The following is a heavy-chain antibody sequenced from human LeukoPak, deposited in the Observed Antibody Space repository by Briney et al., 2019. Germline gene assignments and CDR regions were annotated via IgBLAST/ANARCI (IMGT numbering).Heavy chain of an antibody. Sequence: KPSETLSLTCAVSGGSVSGHYWDWIRQPPGKGLEWIGYIYASGGANYNPSLKSRVTISLDSSENRFSLKLTSVTAADTAVYYCAREAPGGSGWTYFDYWGQGSLVTVSS. CDR1: GGSVSGHY. CDR2: IYASGGA. CDR3: AREAPGGSGWTYFDY. V-gene: IGHV4-59*02. D-gene: IGHD6-19*01. J-gene: IGHJ4*02.